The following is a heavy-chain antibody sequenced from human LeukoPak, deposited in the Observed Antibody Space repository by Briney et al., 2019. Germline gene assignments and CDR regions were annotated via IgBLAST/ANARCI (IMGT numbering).Heavy chain of an antibody. CDR2: INSDGSST. V-gene: IGHV3-74*01. CDR3: ARGATLDY. CDR1: GFTFGDYA. Sequence: TGGSLRLSCTASGFTFGDYAMSWVRQAPGKGLVWVSRINSDGSSTSYADSVKGRFTISRDNAKNTLYLQMNSLRAEDTAVYYCARGATLDYWGQGTLVTVSS. J-gene: IGHJ4*02.